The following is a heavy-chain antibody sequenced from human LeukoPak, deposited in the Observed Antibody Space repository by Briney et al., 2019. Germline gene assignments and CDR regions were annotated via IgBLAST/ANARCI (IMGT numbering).Heavy chain of an antibody. CDR1: GGSISSSSYY. Sequence: SETLSLTCTVSGGSISSSSYYWGWIRQPPGKGLEWIGTIYYSGRTSYNPSLKSRVTISVDTSKNQFSLNLRSMTAADTAVYYCARVWEAAFGNWFDPWGQGTLVTVSS. V-gene: IGHV4-39*07. CDR3: ARVWEAAFGNWFDP. CDR2: IYYSGRT. D-gene: IGHD6-13*01. J-gene: IGHJ5*02.